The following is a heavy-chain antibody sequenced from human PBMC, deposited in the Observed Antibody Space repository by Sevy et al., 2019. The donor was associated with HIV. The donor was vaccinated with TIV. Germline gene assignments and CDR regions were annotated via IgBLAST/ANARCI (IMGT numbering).Heavy chain of an antibody. V-gene: IGHV3-48*03. CDR1: GFTLSSHE. CDR3: ARDPPETGPKYSHFMDV. CDR2: ISSGSSTK. J-gene: IGHJ6*03. D-gene: IGHD3-9*01. Sequence: GGSLRLSCEASGFTLSSHEMNWVRQVPGKGLEWVSYISSGSSTKFYTDSVKGRFTISRDNAKNSLYLHMDSLRVEDTAVYYCARDPPETGPKYSHFMDVWGKGTTVTVSS.